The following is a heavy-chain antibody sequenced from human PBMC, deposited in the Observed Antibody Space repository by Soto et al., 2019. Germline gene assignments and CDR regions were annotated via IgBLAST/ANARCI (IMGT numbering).Heavy chain of an antibody. Sequence: SETLSLTCAVYGGSFSGYYWIWIRQPPGKGLEWIGEINHSGSTNYNPSLKSRVTISVDTSKNQFSLKLSSVTAADTAVYYCARGNWDIVLMVYDIGGYYFEYWGQGTLVTVSS. V-gene: IGHV4-34*01. CDR1: GGSFSGYY. D-gene: IGHD2-8*01. CDR3: ARGNWDIVLMVYDIGGYYFEY. CDR2: INHSGST. J-gene: IGHJ4*02.